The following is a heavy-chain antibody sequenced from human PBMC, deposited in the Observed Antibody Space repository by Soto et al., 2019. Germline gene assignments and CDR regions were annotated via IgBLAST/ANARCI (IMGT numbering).Heavy chain of an antibody. V-gene: IGHV1-69*13. J-gene: IGHJ6*02. CDR3: ASIGVEMATIQNYYYYGMDV. Sequence: SVKVSCKASGGNFSSYAISWVRQAPGQGLEWMGGIIPIFGTANYAQKFQGRVTITADESTSTAYMELSSLRSEDTAVYYCASIGVEMATIQNYYYYGMDVWGQGTTVTVSS. CDR1: GGNFSSYA. D-gene: IGHD2-21*01. CDR2: IIPIFGTA.